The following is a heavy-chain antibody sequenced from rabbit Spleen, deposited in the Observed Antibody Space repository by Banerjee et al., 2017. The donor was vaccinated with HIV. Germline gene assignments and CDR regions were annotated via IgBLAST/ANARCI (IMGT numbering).Heavy chain of an antibody. D-gene: IGHD2-1*01. Sequence: QSLEESGGDLVKPGASLTLTCTASGFSFSSGYYMCWVRQAPGKGLEWIACIRGSSGSAYYASWVNGRFTISRSTSLNTVTLQMTSLTAADTATYFCARESFYNADGDDKGFNLWGPGTLVTVS. V-gene: IGHV1S40*01. CDR1: GFSFSSGYY. CDR3: ARESFYNADGDDKGFNL. J-gene: IGHJ4*01. CDR2: IRGSSGSA.